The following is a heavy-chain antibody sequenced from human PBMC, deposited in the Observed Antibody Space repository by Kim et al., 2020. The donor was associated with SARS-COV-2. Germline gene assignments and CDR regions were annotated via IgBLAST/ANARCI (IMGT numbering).Heavy chain of an antibody. CDR3: ARAPYYYDSSGPYFDY. D-gene: IGHD3-22*01. CDR2: IYYSGST. Sequence: SETLSLTCTVSGGSISSGGYYWSWIRQHPGKGLEWIGYIYYSGSTYYNPSLKSRVTISVDTSKNQFSLKLSSVTAADTAVYYCARAPYYYDSSGPYFDYWGQGTLVTVSS. V-gene: IGHV4-31*03. CDR1: GGSISSGGYY. J-gene: IGHJ4*02.